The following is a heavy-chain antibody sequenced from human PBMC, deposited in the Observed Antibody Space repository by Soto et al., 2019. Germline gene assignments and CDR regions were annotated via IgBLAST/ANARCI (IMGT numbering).Heavy chain of an antibody. D-gene: IGHD1-26*01. V-gene: IGHV4-59*08. CDR1: GGSISSYY. CDR3: ARQRSSAVFDY. CDR2: IYYSGST. J-gene: IGHJ4*02. Sequence: SETLSLTCTVSGGSISSYYWSWIRQPPGKGLEWIGYIYYSGSTNYNPSLKSRVTISVDTSKNQFSLKLSSVTAADTAVYYCARQRSSAVFDYWGQGTLVTVS.